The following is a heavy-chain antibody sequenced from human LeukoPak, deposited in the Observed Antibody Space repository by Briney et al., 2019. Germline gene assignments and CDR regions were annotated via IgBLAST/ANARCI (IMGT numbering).Heavy chain of an antibody. CDR2: IYYSGST. V-gene: IGHV4-59*01. CDR1: GGSISSYY. Sequence: SETLSLTCTVSGGSISSYYWSWVRQPPGKGLEWIGYIYYSGSTNYNPCLKSRVTISVDTSKNQFSLKLSSVTAADTAVYYCARQAVTTGFDPWGQGTLVTVSS. D-gene: IGHD4-17*01. J-gene: IGHJ5*02. CDR3: ARQAVTTGFDP.